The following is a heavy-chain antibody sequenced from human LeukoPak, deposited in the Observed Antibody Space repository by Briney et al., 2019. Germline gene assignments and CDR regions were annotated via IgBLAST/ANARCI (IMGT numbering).Heavy chain of an antibody. CDR2: MHPNSGNT. Sequence: ASVKVSCKASGYTFNSYDINWVRQATGQGLEWMGWMHPNSGNTAYAQKFQGRVSMTRDTSISTAYMELSSLRSEDTAVYYCARDLRDGSLRFEYFQHWGQGTLVTVSS. V-gene: IGHV1-8*01. J-gene: IGHJ1*01. CDR3: ARDLRDGSLRFEYFQH. D-gene: IGHD5-24*01. CDR1: GYTFNSYD.